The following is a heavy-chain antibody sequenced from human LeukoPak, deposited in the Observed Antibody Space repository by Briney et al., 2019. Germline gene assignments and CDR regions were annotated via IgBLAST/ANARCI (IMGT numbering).Heavy chain of an antibody. D-gene: IGHD5-12*01. CDR2: IYYSGST. CDR1: GGSISSGGYY. CDR3: ARAGGDSGYRTPYFDY. Sequence: SETLSLTCTVSGGSISSGGYYWIWIGPHPGKGLEWIGYIYYSGSTYCNPSLKSRVTISVDTSKNQFSLKLSSVTAADTAVYYCARAGGDSGYRTPYFDYWGQGTLVTVSS. J-gene: IGHJ4*02. V-gene: IGHV4-31*03.